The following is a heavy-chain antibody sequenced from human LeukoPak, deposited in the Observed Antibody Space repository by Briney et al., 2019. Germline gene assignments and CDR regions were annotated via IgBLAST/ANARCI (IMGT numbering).Heavy chain of an antibody. D-gene: IGHD1-1*01. CDR1: GDSVSSNSAA. Sequence: SQTLSLTCDISGDSVSSNSAAWNWIRQSPLRGLEWLGRTYYRSKWYNDYAVSVKSRITINPDTSKNQFSLKLSSVTAADTAVYYCARVSWFPGTSYYYMDVWGKGTTVTVSS. V-gene: IGHV6-1*01. CDR2: TYYRSKWYN. J-gene: IGHJ6*03. CDR3: ARVSWFPGTSYYYMDV.